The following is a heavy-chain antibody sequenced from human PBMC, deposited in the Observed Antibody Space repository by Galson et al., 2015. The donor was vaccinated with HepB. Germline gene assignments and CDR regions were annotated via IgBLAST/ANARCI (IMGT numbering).Heavy chain of an antibody. D-gene: IGHD2-21*01. V-gene: IGHV7-4-1*02. Sequence: SVKVSCKASGYTFTTYTMNWVRQAPGQRLEWMGFIQTNTGNPTYAQGFTGRFAFSLDTSVSTAYLQITSLKAEDSAVYYCVRDTDCGGNCFDYWGQGTLVTVSS. CDR2: IQTNTGNP. CDR1: GYTFTTYT. J-gene: IGHJ4*02. CDR3: VRDTDCGGNCFDY.